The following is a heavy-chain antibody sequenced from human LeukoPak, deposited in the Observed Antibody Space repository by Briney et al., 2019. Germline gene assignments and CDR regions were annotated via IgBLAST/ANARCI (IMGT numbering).Heavy chain of an antibody. Sequence: GGSLRLSGAASGFTFSIHAMSWVRQALGKGLKWVSGINDSGDSTYHADSVKGRFTISRDNSKNTLYLQMNSLRAEDTAVYYCAKSLDLAVAGIDYCGQGTLVTVSS. D-gene: IGHD6-19*01. CDR2: INDSGDST. V-gene: IGHV3-23*01. CDR3: AKSLDLAVAGIDY. J-gene: IGHJ4*02. CDR1: GFTFSIHA.